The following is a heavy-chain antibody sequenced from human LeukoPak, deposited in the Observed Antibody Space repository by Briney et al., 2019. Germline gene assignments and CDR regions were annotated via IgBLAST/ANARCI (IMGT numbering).Heavy chain of an antibody. V-gene: IGHV4-30-4*01. CDR1: GGSISSGDYY. Sequence: PSHTLSLTCTVSGGSISSGDYYWSWIRQPPGKGLEWIGYIYYSGSTYYNPSLKSRVTISVDTSKNQFSLKLSSVTAADTAVYYCARPAAGFGPDAFDIWGQGTMVTVSS. CDR2: IYYSGST. J-gene: IGHJ3*02. CDR3: ARPAAGFGPDAFDI. D-gene: IGHD3-10*01.